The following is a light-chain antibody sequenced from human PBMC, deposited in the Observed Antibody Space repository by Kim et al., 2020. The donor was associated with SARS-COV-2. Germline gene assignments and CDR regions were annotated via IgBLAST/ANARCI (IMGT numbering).Light chain of an antibody. Sequence: SYELTQPPSVSVAPGQTARITCGGNNIGSKSVHWYQQKPGQAPVLVIYYDSDRPSGIPERFSGSSSGNTATLTISRVEAGDEADYYCQVWDSSIGHVVFGGGTQLTVL. CDR1: NIGSKS. J-gene: IGLJ2*01. CDR3: QVWDSSIGHVV. V-gene: IGLV3-21*04. CDR2: YDS.